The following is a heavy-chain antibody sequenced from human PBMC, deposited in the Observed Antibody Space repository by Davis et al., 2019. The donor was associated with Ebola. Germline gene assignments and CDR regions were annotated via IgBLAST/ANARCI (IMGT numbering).Heavy chain of an antibody. D-gene: IGHD3-9*01. CDR3: ARHFSDWTYGWYFDY. CDR1: GGSISSYY. CDR2: IYDRGST. J-gene: IGHJ4*02. V-gene: IGHV4-59*08. Sequence: PGGSLRLSCTVSGGSISSYYWSWIRQPPGKGLEWIGYIYDRGSTNFNPSLNSRVTISVDTSKNQFSLRLSSVTAADTAVYYCARHFSDWTYGWYFDYWGQGTLVTVSS.